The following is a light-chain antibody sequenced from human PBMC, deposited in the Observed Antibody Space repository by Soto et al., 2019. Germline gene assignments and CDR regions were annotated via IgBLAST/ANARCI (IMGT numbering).Light chain of an antibody. CDR1: RNVGDW. CDR3: QEHGTYPLT. J-gene: IGKJ4*01. Sequence: DKQLTQSPSTLSASIGDRVTITCRASRNVGDWLAWFQQKPGKAPKLLIYKASTLESGVPSRFRGTASGTEFTLTISRLQPDDYASYYCQEHGTYPLTFGGGTKVEIK. V-gene: IGKV1-5*03. CDR2: KAS.